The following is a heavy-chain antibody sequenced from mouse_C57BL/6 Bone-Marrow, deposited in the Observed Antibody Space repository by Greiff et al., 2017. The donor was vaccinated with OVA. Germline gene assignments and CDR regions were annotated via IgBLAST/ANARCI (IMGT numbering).Heavy chain of an antibody. J-gene: IGHJ2*01. V-gene: IGHV3-6*01. CDR2: ISYDGSN. CDR3: ARKGGYFDY. CDR1: GYSIPSGYY. Sequence: LMESGPGLVKPSQSLSLTCSVTGYSIPSGYYWKWIRQFPGNKLEWMGYISYDGSNNYNPSLKNRISITRDTSPNPFFLQLNSVTTEDTATYYCARKGGYFDYWGQGTTLTVSS.